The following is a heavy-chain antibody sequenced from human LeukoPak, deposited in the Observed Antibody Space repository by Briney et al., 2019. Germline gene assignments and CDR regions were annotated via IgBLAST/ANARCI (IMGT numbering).Heavy chain of an antibody. CDR3: AKDLDERGGLDV. Sequence: GGSLRLSCAASGFTFSSYGMHWVRQAPGKGLEWVAVISYDGSNKYYADSVKGRFTISRDNSKNTLYLQMNSLRAEDTVVYYCAKDLDERGGLDVWGQGTTVTVSS. CDR2: ISYDGSNK. CDR1: GFTFSSYG. D-gene: IGHD3-16*01. J-gene: IGHJ6*02. V-gene: IGHV3-30*18.